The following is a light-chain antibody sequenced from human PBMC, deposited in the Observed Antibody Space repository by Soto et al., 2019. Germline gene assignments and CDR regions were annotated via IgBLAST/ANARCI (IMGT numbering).Light chain of an antibody. CDR3: CSYATSKTYV. J-gene: IGLJ1*01. CDR2: EGT. V-gene: IGLV2-23*01. Sequence: QSALTQPASVSGSPGQSITISCTGTSSDVGSDNLLSWYQHPPGKAPKLIIHEGTKRPSGVSNRFSGSKSGNTASLTIFAPQPEAEVDYFSCSYATSKTYVFGTGTKVTVL. CDR1: SSDVGSDNL.